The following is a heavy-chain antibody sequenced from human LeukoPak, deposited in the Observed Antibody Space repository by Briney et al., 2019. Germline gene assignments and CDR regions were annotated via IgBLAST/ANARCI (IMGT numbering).Heavy chain of an antibody. CDR1: GFTFSIYA. CDR3: AKGPGSSWPNYYGMDV. Sequence: GGSLRLSCAASGFTFSIYAMSWVRQSPGKGLDWVSTISNSGGSTDYADSVKGRFTISRDNSKNTLYLQMNSLRAEDTAVNYCAKGPGSSWPNYYGMDVWGQGTTVTVSS. V-gene: IGHV3-23*01. D-gene: IGHD6-13*01. J-gene: IGHJ6*02. CDR2: ISNSGGST.